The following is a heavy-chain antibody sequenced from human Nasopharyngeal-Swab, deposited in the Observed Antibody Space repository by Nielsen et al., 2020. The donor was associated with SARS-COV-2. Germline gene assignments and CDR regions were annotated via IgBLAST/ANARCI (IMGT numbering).Heavy chain of an antibody. CDR2: IYYTGST. Sequence: GSLRLSCTVSGGSIGTYYWSWIRQPPGKGLEWIGYIYYTGSTMYNPSLKGRVTLSVDTSENQFSLKLSSVTAADTAVYYCARHLRRWLQLRPDAFDIWGQGTMVTVSS. CDR1: GGSIGTYY. J-gene: IGHJ3*02. D-gene: IGHD5-24*01. CDR3: ARHLRRWLQLRPDAFDI. V-gene: IGHV4-59*08.